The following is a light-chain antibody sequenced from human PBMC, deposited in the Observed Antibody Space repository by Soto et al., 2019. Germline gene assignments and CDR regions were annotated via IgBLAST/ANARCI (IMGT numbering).Light chain of an antibody. Sequence: DIQMTQSPSTLSASVGDRVTITCRASQSISSWLAWYQQKPGKAPKLLIHDASSLESGVPSRFSGDGSGTEFTLTISSLQPDDFATYYCQQYSSSSSYTFGQGTKLEIK. J-gene: IGKJ2*01. CDR2: DAS. V-gene: IGKV1-5*01. CDR3: QQYSSSSSYT. CDR1: QSISSW.